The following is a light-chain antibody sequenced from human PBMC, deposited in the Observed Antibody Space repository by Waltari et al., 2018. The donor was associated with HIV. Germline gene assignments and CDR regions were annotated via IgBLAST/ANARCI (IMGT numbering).Light chain of an antibody. CDR3: QSYDSSLTGSV. J-gene: IGLJ2*01. CDR1: SSNIGAGYD. Sequence: QSVLTQPPSVSGAPGQRVTISRTGSSSNIGAGYDVHWYQQVPGTAPKLLISGNTNRPAGVPDRFSASKSGASPSLAITGLQAEDEADYYCQSYDSSLTGSVFGGGTKLTVL. V-gene: IGLV1-40*01. CDR2: GNT.